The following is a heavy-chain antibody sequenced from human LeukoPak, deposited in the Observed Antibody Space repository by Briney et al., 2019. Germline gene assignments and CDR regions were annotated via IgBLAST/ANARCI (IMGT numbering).Heavy chain of an antibody. CDR3: PRLCLYDIVNGYYKGAFDI. CDR2: IYPGDSDT. CDR1: GSSFTRYW. J-gene: IGHJ3*02. D-gene: IGHD3-9*01. V-gene: IGHV5-51*01. Sequence: GESLKISCNGSGSSFTRYWIGWVRQMPGKGLEWMGIIYPGDSDTRYSPSFQGQVTISADKSISTANLQLSSLKASDPAVYERPRLCLYDIVNGYYKGAFDIWGQGTMVSVSS.